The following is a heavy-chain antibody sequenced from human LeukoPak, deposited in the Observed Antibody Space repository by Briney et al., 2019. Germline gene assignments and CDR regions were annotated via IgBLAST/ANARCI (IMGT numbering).Heavy chain of an antibody. Sequence: SEILSLTCTVSGGSISSYYRSWIRQPPGKGLEWIGYIYYSGSTNYNPSLKSRVTISVDTSKNQFSLKLSSVTAADTAVYYCARRTPQVVTAHAYWYFDLWGRGTLVTVSS. V-gene: IGHV4-59*08. J-gene: IGHJ2*01. CDR3: ARRTPQVVTAHAYWYFDL. CDR1: GGSISSYY. CDR2: IYYSGST. D-gene: IGHD2-21*02.